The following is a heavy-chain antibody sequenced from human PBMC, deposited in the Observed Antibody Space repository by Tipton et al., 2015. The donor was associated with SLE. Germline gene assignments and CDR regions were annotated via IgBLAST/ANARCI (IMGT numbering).Heavy chain of an antibody. V-gene: IGHV1-69*05. CDR3: AREGMSAAVNPLDY. CDR1: GSSFNTYT. D-gene: IGHD3-22*01. J-gene: IGHJ4*02. CDR2: ITPVFQTP. Sequence: QLVQSGPEVKKPGSSVKVSCKTSGSSFNTYTLNWVRQAPGQGLEWVGGITPVFQTPNYAPKFQGRVSITTDESTSTVFLELTSLRSDDTAVYFCAREGMSAAVNPLDYWGQGTLVTFSS.